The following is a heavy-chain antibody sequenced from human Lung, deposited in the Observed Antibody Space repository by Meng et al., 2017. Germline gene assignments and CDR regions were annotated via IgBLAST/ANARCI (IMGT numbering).Heavy chain of an antibody. D-gene: IGHD4-11*01. CDR2: INHSGST. V-gene: IGHV4-34*01. J-gene: IGHJ4*02. CDR3: ARGPTTMAHDFDY. CDR1: GGSFSDYY. Sequence: QVPLTQWAAGLCRPSATLSLPCVFSGGSFSDYYWSWIRQAPGKGLEWIGEINHSGSTTYNPSLESRATISVDTSQNNLSLKLSSVTAADSAVYFCARGPTTMAHDFDYWGQGTLVTVSS.